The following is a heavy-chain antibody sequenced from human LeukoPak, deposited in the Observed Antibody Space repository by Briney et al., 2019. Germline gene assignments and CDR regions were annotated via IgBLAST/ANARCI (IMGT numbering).Heavy chain of an antibody. Sequence: GGSLRLSCEASGFTFHDYGMSWVRQAPGKGLEWVSSISSSSSYIYYADSVKGRFTISRDNAKNSLYLQMNSLRAEDTAVYYCARLRLGYCSGGSCYSFDYWGQGTLVTVSS. D-gene: IGHD2-15*01. V-gene: IGHV3-21*01. CDR1: GFTFHDYG. CDR2: ISSSSSYI. J-gene: IGHJ4*02. CDR3: ARLRLGYCSGGSCYSFDY.